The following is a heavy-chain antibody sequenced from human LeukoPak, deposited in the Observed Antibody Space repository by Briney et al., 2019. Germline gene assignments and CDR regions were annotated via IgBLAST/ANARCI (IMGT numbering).Heavy chain of an antibody. J-gene: IGHJ4*02. D-gene: IGHD1-1*01. CDR3: AKDREPDNRWNFDY. CDR2: ILGSGSTS. Sequence: GGSLRLSSAAPALTFSGYTMSWVRQAPGKGLEWVSSILGSGSTSYYADSVKGRFTISKDNSKNTLYLQMNSLRAEDTAVYYCAKDREPDNRWNFDYWGQGTLVTVSS. CDR1: ALTFSGYT. V-gene: IGHV3-23*01.